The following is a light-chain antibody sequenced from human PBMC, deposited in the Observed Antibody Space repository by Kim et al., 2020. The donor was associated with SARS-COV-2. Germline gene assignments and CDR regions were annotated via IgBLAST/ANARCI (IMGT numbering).Light chain of an antibody. J-gene: IGKJ2*01. Sequence: LCPGERATHSCRASQSVSSSYLAWYQQKPGQAPRLLIYGASSRATGIPDRFSGSGSGTDFTLTISRLEPEDFAVYYCQQYGSSPYTFVQGPKLEI. CDR3: QQYGSSPYT. CDR1: QSVSSSY. V-gene: IGKV3-20*01. CDR2: GAS.